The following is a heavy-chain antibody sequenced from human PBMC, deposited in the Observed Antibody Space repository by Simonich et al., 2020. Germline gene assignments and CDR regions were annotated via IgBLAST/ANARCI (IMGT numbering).Heavy chain of an antibody. CDR3: ARHDRWLQFYFDY. Sequence: QVQLQESGPGLVKPSETLSLTCTVSGGSISSYYWSWIRQPPGKGLEWIGYINYSGSTNYNPSLKSRVTISVDTSKNQFSLKLSSVTAADTAVYYCARHDRWLQFYFDYWGQGTLVTVSS. V-gene: IGHV4-59*08. CDR2: INYSGST. D-gene: IGHD5-12*01. J-gene: IGHJ4*02. CDR1: GGSISSYY.